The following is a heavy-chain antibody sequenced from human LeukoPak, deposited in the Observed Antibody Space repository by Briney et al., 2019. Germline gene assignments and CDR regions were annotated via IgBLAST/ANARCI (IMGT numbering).Heavy chain of an antibody. CDR2: IHYDGSDK. CDR3: ARDLHPRLAGFFDY. Sequence: GGSLRLSCGASGFTFSSYGMHWVRQPPTEGLEWVTFIHYDGSDKDYADSVKGRFTISRDNSKNTLYLQMKTLKAEDTAVYYCARDLHPRLAGFFDYWGQGTLVTVSS. V-gene: IGHV3-30*02. D-gene: IGHD3-3*02. J-gene: IGHJ4*02. CDR1: GFTFSSYG.